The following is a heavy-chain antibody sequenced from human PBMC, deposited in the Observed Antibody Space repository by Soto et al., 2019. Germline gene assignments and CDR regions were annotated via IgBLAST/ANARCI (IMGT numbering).Heavy chain of an antibody. J-gene: IGHJ5*02. D-gene: IGHD3-22*01. Sequence: GAGPTLVNPTQTLTLTGTFSGFSLSTSGVGVGWIRQPPGKAPEWLALIYWDDDKRYSPSLKSRLTITKDTSKNQVVLTMTNMDPVDTATYYCAHSLIGYYYDSSGSNWFDPWGQGTLVTVSS. CDR1: GFSLSTSGVG. CDR2: IYWDDDK. V-gene: IGHV2-5*02. CDR3: AHSLIGYYYDSSGSNWFDP.